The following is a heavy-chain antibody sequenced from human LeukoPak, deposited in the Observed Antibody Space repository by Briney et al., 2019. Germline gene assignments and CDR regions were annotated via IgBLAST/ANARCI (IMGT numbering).Heavy chain of an antibody. CDR1: GFTFSDHY. V-gene: IGHV3-72*01. D-gene: IGHD1-26*01. J-gene: IGHJ4*02. CDR2: TSNKANGYTT. CDR3: ARTRTSGSYHFDS. Sequence: PGGSLRLSCAASGFTFSDHYMDWVRQAPGKGLEWVGRTSNKANGYTTEYAASVKGRFTISRDDSKNSLYLQMNSLNTEDTAVYYCARTRTSGSYHFDSWGQGTLVTVSS.